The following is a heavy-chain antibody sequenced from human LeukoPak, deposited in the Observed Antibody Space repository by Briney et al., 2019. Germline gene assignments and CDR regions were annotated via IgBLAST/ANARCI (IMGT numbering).Heavy chain of an antibody. CDR2: IWYDGSNK. Sequence: PGGSLRLPCAASGFTFSSYGMHWVRQAPGKRLEWVAVIWYDGSNKYYADCAKGRFTITRDNSKNTLYLQKNSLRAEDTAVYYCANHPPGPSYYDSSGYYRLQYFQHWGQGTLVTVSS. J-gene: IGHJ1*01. CDR3: ANHPPGPSYYDSSGYYRLQYFQH. D-gene: IGHD3-22*01. V-gene: IGHV3-33*06. CDR1: GFTFSSYG.